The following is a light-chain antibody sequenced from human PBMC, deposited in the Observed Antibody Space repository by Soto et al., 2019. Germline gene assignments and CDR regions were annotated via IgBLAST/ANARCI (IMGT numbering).Light chain of an antibody. CDR3: QQYGTSPRT. CDR1: QSIFSNY. V-gene: IGKV3-20*01. Sequence: EVMLTQSPGTLSLSPGGRATLSCRASQSIFSNYLAWYQQKSGQAPRLLIYGASNRATGIPDRFSGSGSGTDFTLTIRRLEPEDFAVYYCQQYGTSPRTFGQGTKVEFK. J-gene: IGKJ1*01. CDR2: GAS.